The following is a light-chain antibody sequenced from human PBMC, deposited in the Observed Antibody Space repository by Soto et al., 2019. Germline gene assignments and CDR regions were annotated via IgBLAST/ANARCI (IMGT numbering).Light chain of an antibody. CDR3: QQYGSSPRT. CDR1: QSISSSF. J-gene: IGKJ1*01. CDR2: GAS. Sequence: IVLTQSPGILSMSTGESASISCGASQSISSSFLAWYQQKPGQSPRLLIYGASTRATGIPARFSGSGSGTDFTLTISRLEPEDFAVYYCQQYGSSPRTFGQGTKVDIK. V-gene: IGKV3-20*01.